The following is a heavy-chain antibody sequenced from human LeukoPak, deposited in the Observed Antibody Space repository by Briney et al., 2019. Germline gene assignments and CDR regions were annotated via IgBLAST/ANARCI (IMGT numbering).Heavy chain of an antibody. J-gene: IGHJ4*02. D-gene: IGHD3-3*01. V-gene: IGHV3-23*01. CDR3: SKRESTFWSGSFF. CDR1: GFTFSSYA. CDR2: INDSGGST. Sequence: PGGSLRLSCAASGFTFSSYAMTWVRQAPGKGLEWVSPINDSGGSTYNAYSAKGRFTISRETSKNTLYLQRKSLRAEDTAENSCSKRESTFWSGSFFGGQGTLAT.